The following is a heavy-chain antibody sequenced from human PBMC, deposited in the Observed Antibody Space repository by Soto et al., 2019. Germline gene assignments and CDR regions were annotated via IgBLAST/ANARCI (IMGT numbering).Heavy chain of an antibody. D-gene: IGHD3-10*01. CDR3: APNWSAWRRYYGRNFYYGRDV. Sequence: TVKVACKSSGGTFSSYAISWVRQAPGQGLEWMGGIIPIFGTANYAQKFQGRVTITADESTSTAYMELSSLRSEDTAVYYCAPNWSAWRRYYGRNFYYGRDVRRQGSTVTVSS. V-gene: IGHV1-69*13. J-gene: IGHJ6*02. CDR1: GGTFSSYA. CDR2: IIPIFGTA.